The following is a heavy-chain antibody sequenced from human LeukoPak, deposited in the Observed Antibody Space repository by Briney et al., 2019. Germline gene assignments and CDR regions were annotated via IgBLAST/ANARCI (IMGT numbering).Heavy chain of an antibody. V-gene: IGHV4-4*07. CDR3: ARDRCSGGSCYLDY. CDR1: GGSISSYY. Sequence: SETLSLTCTVSGGSISSYYRSWIRQPAGKGLEWIGRIYTSGSTNYNPSLKSRVTMSVDTSKNQFSLKLSSVTAADTAVYYCARDRCSGGSCYLDYWGQGTLVTVSS. J-gene: IGHJ4*02. D-gene: IGHD2-15*01. CDR2: IYTSGST.